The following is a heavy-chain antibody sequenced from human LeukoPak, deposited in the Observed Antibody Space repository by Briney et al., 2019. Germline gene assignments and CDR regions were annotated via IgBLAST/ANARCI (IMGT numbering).Heavy chain of an antibody. D-gene: IGHD1-26*01. CDR1: GFTFSSYG. V-gene: IGHV3-30*02. J-gene: IGHJ4*02. CDR2: IRYDGSNK. CDR3: ARLSGSYYAYFDY. Sequence: PGGSLRLSCAASGFTFSSYGMHWVRQAPGKGLEWVAFIRYDGSNKYYADSVKGRFTISRDNSKNTLYLQMNSLRTEDTAVYYCARLSGSYYAYFDYWGQGTLVTVSS.